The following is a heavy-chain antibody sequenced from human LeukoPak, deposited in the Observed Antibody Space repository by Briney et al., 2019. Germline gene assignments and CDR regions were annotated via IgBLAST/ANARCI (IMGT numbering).Heavy chain of an antibody. CDR1: KFTFSNYA. CDR2: ISSSSSSI. Sequence: GGSLRLSCAASKFTFSNYAMSWVRQAPGKGLEWVSHISSSSSSIYYADSVKGRFTISRDNSKNTLYLQMNSLRAEDTAVYYCARSSRIAAAGLTSRFDYWGQGTLVTVSS. D-gene: IGHD6-13*01. CDR3: ARSSRIAAAGLTSRFDY. V-gene: IGHV3-48*01. J-gene: IGHJ4*02.